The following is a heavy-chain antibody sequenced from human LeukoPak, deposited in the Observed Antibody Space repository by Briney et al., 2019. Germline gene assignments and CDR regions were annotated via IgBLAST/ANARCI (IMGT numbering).Heavy chain of an antibody. J-gene: IGHJ4*02. CDR3: ARGGGTFDY. CDR1: GGSFSGYY. Sequence: PSETLSLTCAVYGGSFSGYYWSWIRQPPGKGLEWIGEINHSGSTNYNPSLKSRVTISVDTSKNQFSLKLSSVTAADTAVFYCARGGGTFDYWGQGILVTVSS. CDR2: INHSGST. V-gene: IGHV4-34*01. D-gene: IGHD3-16*01.